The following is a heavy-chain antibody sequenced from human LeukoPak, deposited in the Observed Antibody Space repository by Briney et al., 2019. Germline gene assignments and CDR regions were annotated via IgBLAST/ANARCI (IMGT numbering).Heavy chain of an antibody. Sequence: PSETLSLTCAVYGGSFSGYYWSWIRQPPGKGLEWIGEINHSGSTNYNPSLKSRVTISVDTSKNQFSLKLSSVTAADTAVYYCARDRLSYYFYYMDVWGKGTTVTVSS. CDR1: GGSFSGYY. CDR2: INHSGST. CDR3: ARDRLSYYFYYMDV. V-gene: IGHV4-34*01. J-gene: IGHJ6*03.